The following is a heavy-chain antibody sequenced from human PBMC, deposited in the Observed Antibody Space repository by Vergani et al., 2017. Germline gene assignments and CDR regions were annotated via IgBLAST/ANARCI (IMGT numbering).Heavy chain of an antibody. CDR3: ARGDYGILTGYRY. CDR2: INPSGGHT. D-gene: IGHD3-9*01. Sequence: QVQVVQSGAEVKKSGASVTVSCKTSGYTFSNYYMHWVRQAPGQGLEWMGIINPSGGHTNYAQKFQGRVTMTRDTSTSTVYMELSSLRSEDKAIYYCARGDYGILTGYRYWGQGTLVTVSA. V-gene: IGHV1-46*03. CDR1: GYTFSNYY. J-gene: IGHJ4*02.